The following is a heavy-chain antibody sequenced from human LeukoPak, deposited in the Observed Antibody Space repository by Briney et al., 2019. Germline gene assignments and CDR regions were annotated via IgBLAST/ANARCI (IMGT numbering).Heavy chain of an antibody. V-gene: IGHV1-18*01. J-gene: IGHJ4*02. CDR2: FSTYNGIT. Sequence: HVASVKVSCKASGYTFNTYGLSWVRQAPGQGLEWLGWFSTYNGITKFVDNVKDRVAMTTDTSTSTAYMELRNLTSDDTAIYYCARGIRGLGAAFYLDLWGQGTLVTVSS. D-gene: IGHD6-13*01. CDR3: ARGIRGLGAAFYLDL. CDR1: GYTFNTYG.